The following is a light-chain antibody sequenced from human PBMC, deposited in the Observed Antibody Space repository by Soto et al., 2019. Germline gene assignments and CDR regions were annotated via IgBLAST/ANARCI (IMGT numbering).Light chain of an antibody. Sequence: DIVLTQSPDTLSLTRGERATLSCRASQSVSNNYLAWYQQKPGQTPRLVIYHASNRATGIPDRFTGGGSGIEFTLVISILEPEDFAVYYCQQYGFSPPVTFGQGTRLDIK. CDR3: QQYGFSPPVT. CDR1: QSVSNNY. CDR2: HAS. V-gene: IGKV3-20*01. J-gene: IGKJ5*01.